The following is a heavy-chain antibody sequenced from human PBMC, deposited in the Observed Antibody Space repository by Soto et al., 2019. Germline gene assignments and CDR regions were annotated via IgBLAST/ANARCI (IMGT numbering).Heavy chain of an antibody. Sequence: SETLSLTCTVSGGSISSSSYYWGWIRQPPGKGLEWIGSIYYSGSTYYNPSLKSRVTISVDTSKNQFSLKLSSVTAADTAVYYCARTLDTAMAPFDYWGQGTLVTVSS. J-gene: IGHJ4*02. CDR3: ARTLDTAMAPFDY. CDR1: GGSISSSSYY. D-gene: IGHD5-18*01. CDR2: IYYSGST. V-gene: IGHV4-39*01.